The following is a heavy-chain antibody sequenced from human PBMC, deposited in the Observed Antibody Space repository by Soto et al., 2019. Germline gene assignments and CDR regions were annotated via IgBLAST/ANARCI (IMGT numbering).Heavy chain of an antibody. V-gene: IGHV4-39*01. D-gene: IGHD3-9*01. CDR1: GGSISSSSYY. J-gene: IGHJ4*02. Sequence: QLQLQESGPGLVKPSETLSLTCTVSGGSISSSSYYWGCIRQPPGKGLEWIGSIYYSGSTYYNPSHKSRVTISVDTSKNQFSLKLSSVTAADTAVYYCARLNHGLRYFDWLLEYYFDYWGQGTLVTVSS. CDR3: ARLNHGLRYFDWLLEYYFDY. CDR2: IYYSGST.